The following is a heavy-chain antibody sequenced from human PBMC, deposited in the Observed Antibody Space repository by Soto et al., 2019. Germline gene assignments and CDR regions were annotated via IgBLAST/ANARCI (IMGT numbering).Heavy chain of an antibody. V-gene: IGHV1-3*01. CDR3: ARSWVYSSSWPLGWFDP. J-gene: IGHJ5*02. CDR1: GYTFTSYA. Sequence: ASVKVSCKASGYTFTSYAIHWVRQAPGQRLEWMGWINAGNGNTKYSQKFQGRVTITRDTSASTAYMELSSLRPEDTAVYYCARSWVYSSSWPLGWFDPWGQGTLVTVSS. D-gene: IGHD6-13*01. CDR2: INAGNGNT.